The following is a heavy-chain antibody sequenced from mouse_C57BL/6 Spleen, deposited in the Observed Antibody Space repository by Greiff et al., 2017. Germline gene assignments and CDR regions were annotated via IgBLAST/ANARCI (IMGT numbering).Heavy chain of an antibody. CDR1: GFTFNTYA. Sequence: EVHLVESGGGLVQPKGSLKLSCAASGFTFNTYAMHWVRQAPGKGLEWVARIRSKSSNYATYYADSVKDRFTISRDDSQSMLYLQMNNLITEDTAMYFCVKGISYPAWFAYWGQGTLVTVSA. V-gene: IGHV10-3*01. J-gene: IGHJ3*01. D-gene: IGHD1-1*01. CDR3: VKGISYPAWFAY. CDR2: IRSKSSNYAT.